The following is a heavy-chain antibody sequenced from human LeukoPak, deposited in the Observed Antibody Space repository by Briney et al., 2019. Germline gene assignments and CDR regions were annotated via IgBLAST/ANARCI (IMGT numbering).Heavy chain of an antibody. Sequence: GGSLRLSCATSGFIFNNYDPHWVRQAPGKGLEWLATISRDGKRQFYTDSVKGRFTISRDTASNTMHLEMNNLRIEDTAVYYCMRDYMGWFDPWGQGSLVTVSS. CDR2: ISRDGKRQ. J-gene: IGHJ5*02. D-gene: IGHD3-10*01. CDR3: MRDYMGWFDP. CDR1: GFIFNNYD. V-gene: IGHV3-30*03.